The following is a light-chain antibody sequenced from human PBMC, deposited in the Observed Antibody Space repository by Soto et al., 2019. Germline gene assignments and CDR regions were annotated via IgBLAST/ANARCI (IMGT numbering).Light chain of an antibody. V-gene: IGKV2-24*01. CDR2: EVS. J-gene: IGKJ2*01. Sequence: DIVMTQTPLSSTVTLGQPASISCRSSQSLVHVDGNTYLSWLQQRPGQPPRLLTYEVSQRFSGVPDRFSGSGAGTDFTLKISRVEAEDVGIYYWVQATQYPHTFGQGTKLEI. CDR1: QSLVHVDGNTY. CDR3: VQATQYPHT.